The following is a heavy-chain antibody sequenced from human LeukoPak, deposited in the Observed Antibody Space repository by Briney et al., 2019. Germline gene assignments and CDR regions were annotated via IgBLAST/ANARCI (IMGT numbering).Heavy chain of an antibody. Sequence: PSETLSLTCTVSGYSISSGYYWGWIRQPPGKGLEWIGSIYYSGSTYYSPSLKSRVTISVDTSKNQFSLKLSSVTAADTAVYYCASWGSGDYWGQGTLVTVSS. CDR1: GYSISSGYY. CDR2: IYYSGST. CDR3: ASWGSGDY. V-gene: IGHV4-38-2*02. D-gene: IGHD7-27*01. J-gene: IGHJ4*02.